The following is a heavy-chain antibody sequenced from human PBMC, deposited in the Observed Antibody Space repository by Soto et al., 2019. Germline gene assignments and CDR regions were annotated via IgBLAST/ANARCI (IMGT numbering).Heavy chain of an antibody. Sequence: DVQLVESGGGLIQPGGSLRLSCAASGFTFRIHCMHWVRQGPGKGLVWVSRICMNGAATAYADSVRGRFTISRDDAEDTLYLRMNSLRDEDTAVYYCVRGTSEWRGMDYGGKGTLVPVSP. CDR2: ICMNGAAT. CDR3: VRGTSEWRGMDY. V-gene: IGHV3-74*01. J-gene: IGHJ4*02. CDR1: GFTFRIHC. D-gene: IGHD2-2*01.